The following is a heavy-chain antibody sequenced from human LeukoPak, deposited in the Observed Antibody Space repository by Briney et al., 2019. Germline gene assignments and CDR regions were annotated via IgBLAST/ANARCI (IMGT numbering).Heavy chain of an antibody. CDR2: IYYSGST. D-gene: IGHD3-22*01. J-gene: IGHJ4*02. V-gene: IGHV4-39*01. Sequence: SETLSLTCTVSGGSISSSDYYWGWIRQPPGKGLEWIGSIYYSGSTYYNPSLKSRVTISVDTSKNQFSLKLSSVTAADTAVYYCARQGTMIGVDYWGQGTLVTVSS. CDR1: GGSISSSDYY. CDR3: ARQGTMIGVDY.